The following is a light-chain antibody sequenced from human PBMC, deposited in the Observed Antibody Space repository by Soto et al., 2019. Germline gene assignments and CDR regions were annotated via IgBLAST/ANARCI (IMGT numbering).Light chain of an antibody. CDR2: EVS. CDR1: SSDIGGSKY. J-gene: IGLJ1*01. V-gene: IGLV2-14*01. Sequence: QSALTQPPSASGSPGQSVTISCSGTSSDIGGSKYVSWYQQHPGRAPKLMIYEVSNRPSGVSDRFSGSKSGNTASLTIYGLQAEDEADYYCSSYTSASTLVFGTGTKVTV. CDR3: SSYTSASTLV.